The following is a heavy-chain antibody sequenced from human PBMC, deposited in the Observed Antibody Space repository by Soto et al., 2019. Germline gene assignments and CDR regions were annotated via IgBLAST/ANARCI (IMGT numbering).Heavy chain of an antibody. Sequence: SETLSLTCTVSGGSISSYYWSWIRQPPGKGLEWIGYIYYSGSTNYNPSLESRVTISVDTSKNQFSLKLSSVTAAATAVYYWARHGEDCSGGSCYSDYWFDPWGQGTLVTVSS. J-gene: IGHJ5*02. CDR3: ARHGEDCSGGSCYSDYWFDP. CDR1: GGSISSYY. D-gene: IGHD2-15*01. CDR2: IYYSGST. V-gene: IGHV4-59*08.